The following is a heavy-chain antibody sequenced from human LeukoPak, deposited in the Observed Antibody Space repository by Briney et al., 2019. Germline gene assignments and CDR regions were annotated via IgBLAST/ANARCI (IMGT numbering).Heavy chain of an antibody. J-gene: IGHJ4*02. Sequence: SQTLSLTCTVSGGSISSGDYYWSWIRQPPGKGLEWIGSIYYSGSTYYNPSLKSRATISVDTSKNQFSLKLSSVTAADTAVYYCARGADYVWGSYRYPLVIDYWGQGTLVTVSS. CDR2: IYYSGST. CDR1: GGSISSGDYY. V-gene: IGHV4-39*07. D-gene: IGHD3-16*02. CDR3: ARGADYVWGSYRYPLVIDY.